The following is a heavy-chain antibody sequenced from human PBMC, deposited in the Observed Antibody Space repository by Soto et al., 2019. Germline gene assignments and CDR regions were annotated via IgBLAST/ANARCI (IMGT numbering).Heavy chain of an antibody. V-gene: IGHV1-8*01. CDR3: ARGQAGDAYYDFWSGYYDYYYYMDV. Sequence: GASVKVSCKASGYTFTSYDINWVRQATGQGLEWMGWMNPNSGNTGYAQKFQGRVTMTRNTSISTAYMELSSLRSEDTAVYYCARGQAGDAYYDFWSGYYDYYYYMDVWGKGTTVTVSS. J-gene: IGHJ6*03. CDR2: MNPNSGNT. D-gene: IGHD3-3*01. CDR1: GYTFTSYD.